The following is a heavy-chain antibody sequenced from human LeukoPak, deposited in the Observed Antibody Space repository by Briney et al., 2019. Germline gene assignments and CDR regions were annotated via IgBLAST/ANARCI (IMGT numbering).Heavy chain of an antibody. Sequence: GGSLRLSCEASGFTFTNYWMHWVGQVPGKGRIWVSRIDNDGSSTKYADSVKGRFTISRDNAKKTVYPHMNRLRDRGTAIYYSARNHWYFDIWGRGTRVTVSS. J-gene: IGHJ2*01. CDR1: GFTFTNYW. CDR2: IDNDGSST. CDR3: ARNHWYFDI. V-gene: IGHV3-74*01.